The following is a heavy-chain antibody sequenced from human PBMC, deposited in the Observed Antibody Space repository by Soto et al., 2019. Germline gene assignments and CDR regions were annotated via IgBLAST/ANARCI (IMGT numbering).Heavy chain of an antibody. D-gene: IGHD3-9*01. CDR2: IYYSGST. CDR1: GGSIGSTTYY. CDR3: ARDSKDYDILTGYAHYYYYGMDV. Sequence: SETLSLTCTVSGGSIGSTTYYWSWIRQPPGKGLEWIGYIYYSGSTYYNPSLKSRVTISVDTSKNHFSLKLSSVTAADTAVYYCARDSKDYDILTGYAHYYYYGMDVWGQGTTVTVSS. J-gene: IGHJ6*02. V-gene: IGHV4-30-4*01.